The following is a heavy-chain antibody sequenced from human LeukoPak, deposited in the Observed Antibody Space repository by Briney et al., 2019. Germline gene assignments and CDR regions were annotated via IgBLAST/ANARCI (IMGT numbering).Heavy chain of an antibody. D-gene: IGHD3-22*01. Sequence: GGSLRLSCAASGFTFSNYWMGWARQAPGKGLEWVANIKQDGSEKYYVDSVKGRFTISRDNAKNSLYLQMNSLRAEDTAVYYCARARITMIVVVYYFDYWGQGTLVTVSS. V-gene: IGHV3-7*01. CDR1: GFTFSNYW. CDR2: IKQDGSEK. CDR3: ARARITMIVVVYYFDY. J-gene: IGHJ4*02.